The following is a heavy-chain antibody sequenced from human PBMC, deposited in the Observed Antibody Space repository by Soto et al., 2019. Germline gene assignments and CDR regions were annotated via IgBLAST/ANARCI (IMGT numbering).Heavy chain of an antibody. CDR1: GGTFSSYA. Sequence: QVQLVQSGAEVKKPGSSVKVSCKASGGTFSSYAISWVRQAPGQGLEWMGGLIPIFGTANYAQKFQGRVTITADESTRTANMELSSLRSEDTAAYYCARGLPLPMDYSYGMDVWGQGTTVTVSS. CDR3: ARGLPLPMDYSYGMDV. V-gene: IGHV1-69*12. CDR2: LIPIFGTA. J-gene: IGHJ6*02.